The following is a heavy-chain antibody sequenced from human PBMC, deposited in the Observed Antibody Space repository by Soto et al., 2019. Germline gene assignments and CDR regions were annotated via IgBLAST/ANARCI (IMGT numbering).Heavy chain of an antibody. CDR2: IYSSGST. D-gene: IGHD6-19*01. Sequence: PSETLSLTCTVSGGSISSSSYYWGLIRQPPGKGLEWIGRIYSSGSTYYNPSLKSRVNISVDTSKNQISLKLSSVTAADTAVCYCAKHSIAVEKGAFDIWGQGTMVTVSS. V-gene: IGHV4-39*01. CDR1: GGSISSSSYY. J-gene: IGHJ3*02. CDR3: AKHSIAVEKGAFDI.